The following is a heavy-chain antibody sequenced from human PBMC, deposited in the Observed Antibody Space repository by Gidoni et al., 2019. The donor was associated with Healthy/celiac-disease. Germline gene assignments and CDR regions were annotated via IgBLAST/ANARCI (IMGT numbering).Heavy chain of an antibody. Sequence: EVQLVESGGGLVKPGGSLRLSCAASGFTFSSYSMNWVRQAPGKGLEWVSSISSSSSYIYYADSVKGRFTISRDNAKNSLSLQMNSLRAEDTAVYYCARDNSGYDHDAFDIWGQGTMVTVSS. V-gene: IGHV3-21*01. D-gene: IGHD5-12*01. J-gene: IGHJ3*02. CDR2: ISSSSSYI. CDR3: ARDNSGYDHDAFDI. CDR1: GFTFSSYS.